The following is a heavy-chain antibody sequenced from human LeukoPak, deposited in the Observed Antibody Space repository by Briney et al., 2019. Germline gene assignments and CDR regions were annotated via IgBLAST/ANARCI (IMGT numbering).Heavy chain of an antibody. CDR1: GYSFTSYW. D-gene: IGHD5-18*01. V-gene: IGHV5-51*01. CDR2: ISPSDSNT. CDR3: ARPRFTSAMAYFDY. J-gene: IGHJ4*02. Sequence: GESLKISCKGSGYSFTSYWIGWVRQMPGKGLEWMGIISPSDSNTRYSPSFQGQVTISADKSISTAYLQWSSLKASDTAMYYCARPRFTSAMAYFDYWGQGTLVTVSS.